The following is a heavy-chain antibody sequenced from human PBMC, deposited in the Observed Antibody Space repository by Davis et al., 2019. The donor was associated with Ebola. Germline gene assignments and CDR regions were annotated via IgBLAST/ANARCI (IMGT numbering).Heavy chain of an antibody. CDR3: ARGGNLGWGYYYGMDV. CDR2: IYGGGNT. CDR1: EFTVSNNY. J-gene: IGHJ6*04. Sequence: GGSLRLSCAAFEFTVSNNYMSWVRQAPGKGLEWVSVIYGGGNTYYTDSVKGRFTISRDNSKNTVYLQMNSLRAEDTAVYYCARGGNLGWGYYYGMDVWGKGTTVTVSS. V-gene: IGHV3-53*01. D-gene: IGHD3/OR15-3a*01.